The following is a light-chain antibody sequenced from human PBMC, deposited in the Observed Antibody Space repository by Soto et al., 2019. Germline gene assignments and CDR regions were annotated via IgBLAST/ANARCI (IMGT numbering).Light chain of an antibody. J-gene: IGLJ3*02. V-gene: IGLV1-40*01. CDR3: QAYDYTLTASV. Sequence: QSVLTQPPSVSGAPGQRVTLSCTGNTSNLGAGYDVHWYQQLPGAAPKLVIFGNRNRPSGVPERFSGSKSGTSASLAITGLQADDEADYYCQAYDYTLTASVFGGGTKVTVL. CDR2: GNR. CDR1: TSNLGAGYD.